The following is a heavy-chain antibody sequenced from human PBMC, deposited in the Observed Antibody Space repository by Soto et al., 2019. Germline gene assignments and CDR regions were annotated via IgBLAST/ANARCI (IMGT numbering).Heavy chain of an antibody. J-gene: IGHJ4*02. CDR2: IIPILGIA. D-gene: IGHD3-3*01. CDR3: ARGLYYDFWSGYYRYYFDY. CDR1: GGTFSSYT. Sequence: SVKVSCKASGGTFSSYTISWVRQAPGQGLEWMGRIIPILGIANYAQKFQGRVTITADKATSTAYMELSSLRSEDTAVYYCARGLYYDFWSGYYRYYFDYWGQGTLITVSS. V-gene: IGHV1-69*02.